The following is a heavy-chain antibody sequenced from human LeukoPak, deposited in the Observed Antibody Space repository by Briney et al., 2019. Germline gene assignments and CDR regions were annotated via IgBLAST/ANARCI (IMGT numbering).Heavy chain of an antibody. CDR1: EFTFSSYS. CDR2: ISSIRSYI. D-gene: IGHD5-18*01. Sequence: PGGSLRLSCAASEFTFSSYSINWVRRAPGKGLEWVSSISSIRSYIYYADSVKGRFTISRDNAKNSLYLQMNSLRAEDTAVYYCVRLRGGYNYALGPFDFWGQGTLVTVSS. V-gene: IGHV3-21*01. CDR3: VRLRGGYNYALGPFDF. J-gene: IGHJ4*02.